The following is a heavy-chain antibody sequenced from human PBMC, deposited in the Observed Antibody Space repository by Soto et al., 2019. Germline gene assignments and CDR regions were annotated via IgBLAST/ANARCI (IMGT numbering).Heavy chain of an antibody. Sequence: EVQLLESGGGLVQPGGSLRLSCAASGFTFGSYAMSWVRQAPGKGLEWVSAIRGSAGDTYYANFVKGRFTISRDNSKNTLYLQMNSLRPEDTAVYYCAKEGPMSTGTTSSLYYFDYWGQGTVVTVSS. D-gene: IGHD1-7*01. V-gene: IGHV3-23*01. CDR3: AKEGPMSTGTTSSLYYFDY. CDR1: GFTFGSYA. J-gene: IGHJ4*02. CDR2: IRGSAGDT.